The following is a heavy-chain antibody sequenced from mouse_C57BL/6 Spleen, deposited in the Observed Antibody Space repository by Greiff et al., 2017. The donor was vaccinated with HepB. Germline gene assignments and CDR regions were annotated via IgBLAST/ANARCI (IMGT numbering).Heavy chain of an antibody. J-gene: IGHJ1*03. CDR3: ARDQGSSSWYFDV. CDR1: GFTFSSYA. Sequence: EVQLVESGGGLVKPGGSLKLSCAASGFTFSSYAMSWVRQTPEKRLEWVATISDGGSYTYYPDNVKGRFTISRDNAKNNLYLQMSHLKSEDTALYYCARDQGSSSWYFDVWGTGTTVTVSS. CDR2: ISDGGSYT. D-gene: IGHD1-1*01. V-gene: IGHV5-4*01.